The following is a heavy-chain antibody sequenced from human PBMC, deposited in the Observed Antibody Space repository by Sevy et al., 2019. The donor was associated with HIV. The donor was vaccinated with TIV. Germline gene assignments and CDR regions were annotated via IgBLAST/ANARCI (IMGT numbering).Heavy chain of an antibody. CDR1: GGSISTSSYY. D-gene: IGHD6-19*01. Sequence: SETLSLTCTVSGGSISTSSYYWGWIRHPPGKGLEWIGSLYSTGSTSYTPALRSRVIVSADTSKNQFSLNLDSVSAADTDVYYCATPRARGWSEGTGGYFDVWGRGTLVTVSS. J-gene: IGHJ2*01. V-gene: IGHV4-39*01. CDR3: ATPRARGWSEGTGGYFDV. CDR2: LYSTGST.